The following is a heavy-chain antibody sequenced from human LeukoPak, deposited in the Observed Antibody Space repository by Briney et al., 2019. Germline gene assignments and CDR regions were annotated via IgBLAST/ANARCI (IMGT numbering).Heavy chain of an antibody. Sequence: GGSLRLSCAASGFTFSSYAMSWVRQAPGKGLESVSTISISGGTTYYADSVKGRFTISRDNSRNTLYLQMSSLRAADTAVYFCAITRETVTSAWGRGILVTVSS. CDR2: ISISGGTT. J-gene: IGHJ5*02. CDR3: AITRETVTSA. D-gene: IGHD4-17*01. CDR1: GFTFSSYA. V-gene: IGHV3-23*01.